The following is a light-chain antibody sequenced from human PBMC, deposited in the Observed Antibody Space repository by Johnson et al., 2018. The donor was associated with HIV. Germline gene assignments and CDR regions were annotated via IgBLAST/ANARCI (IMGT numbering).Light chain of an antibody. CDR1: SSNIGSNT. J-gene: IGLJ1*01. V-gene: IGLV1-51*02. CDR2: ENN. CDR3: GTWDSSLSAV. Sequence: QSVLTLPPSASGTPGQRVTISCSGSSSNIGSNTVSWYQQLPGTAPKLLIYENNKRPSGIPDRFSGSKSGTSATLGITGLQTGDEADYYCGTWDSSLSAVFGTGTKVTVL.